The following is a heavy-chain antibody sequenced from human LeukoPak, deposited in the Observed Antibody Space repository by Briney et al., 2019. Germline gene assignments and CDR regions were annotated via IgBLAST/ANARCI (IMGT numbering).Heavy chain of an antibody. CDR1: GFIFSSYD. V-gene: IGHV3-13*01. Sequence: PGGSLRLSCAASGFIFSSYDMHWVRQGIGKGLEWVSAIATAGDTFYSASVKGRFTISRENAKKSLYLQMNSLRSGDAAVYYCARGGELGFDPWGQGTLVTVSS. CDR2: IATAGDT. CDR3: ARGGELGFDP. D-gene: IGHD1-7*01. J-gene: IGHJ5*02.